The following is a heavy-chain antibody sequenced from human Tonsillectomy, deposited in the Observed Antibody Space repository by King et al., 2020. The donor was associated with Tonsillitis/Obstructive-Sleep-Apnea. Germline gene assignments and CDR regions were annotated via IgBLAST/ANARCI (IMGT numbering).Heavy chain of an antibody. J-gene: IGHJ5*02. V-gene: IGHV1-69*10. CDR3: ATSPFIAAAGTRGGWFDP. CDR2: IIPILGIA. CDR1: GGTFSSYA. D-gene: IGHD6-13*01. Sequence: QLVQSGAEVKKPGSSVKVSCKASGGTFSSYAISWVRQAPGQGLEWMGGIIPILGIANYAQKFQGRVTITADKSTSTAYMELSSLRSEDTAVYYCATSPFIAAAGTRGGWFDPWGQGTLVTVSS.